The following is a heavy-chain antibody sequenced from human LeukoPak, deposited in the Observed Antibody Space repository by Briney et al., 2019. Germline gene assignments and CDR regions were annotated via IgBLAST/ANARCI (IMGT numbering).Heavy chain of an antibody. D-gene: IGHD3-10*01. CDR2: IKQDGSEK. V-gene: IGHV3-7*01. Sequence: GGSLRLSCAASGFTFSSYWMSWVRQALGKGPEWVANIKQDGSEKYYVDSVKGRFTISRDNAKNSLYLQMNSLRAEDTAVYYCARDRVTMVRGVIVGYYYYYMDVWGKGTTVTVSS. CDR1: GFTFSSYW. CDR3: ARDRVTMVRGVIVGYYYYYMDV. J-gene: IGHJ6*03.